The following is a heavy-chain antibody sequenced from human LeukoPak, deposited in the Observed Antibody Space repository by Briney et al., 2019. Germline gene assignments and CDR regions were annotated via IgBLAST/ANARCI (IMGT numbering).Heavy chain of an antibody. CDR2: IYTSGST. CDR3: ARDRGIAVAYPFDY. J-gene: IGHJ4*02. D-gene: IGHD6-19*01. CDR1: GGSISSYY. Sequence: SETLSLTCTVSGGSISSYYWSWIRRPAGKGLEWIGRIYTSGSTNYNPSLKSRVTMSVDTSKNQFSLKLSSVTAADTAVYYCARDRGIAVAYPFDYWGQGTLVTVSS. V-gene: IGHV4-4*07.